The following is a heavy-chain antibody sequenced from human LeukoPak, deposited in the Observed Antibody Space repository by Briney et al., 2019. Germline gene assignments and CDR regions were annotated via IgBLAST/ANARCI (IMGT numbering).Heavy chain of an antibody. CDR3: ARDYDILTGDDAFDI. J-gene: IGHJ3*02. CDR2: IYHSGST. CDR1: GYSISSGYY. V-gene: IGHV4-38-2*02. D-gene: IGHD3-9*01. Sequence: SETLSLTCTVSGYSISSGYYWGWIRQPPGNGLEWIGSIYHSGSTYYNPSLKSRVTISVDTSKNQFSLKLSSVTAADTAVYYCARDYDILTGDDAFDIWGQGTMVTVSS.